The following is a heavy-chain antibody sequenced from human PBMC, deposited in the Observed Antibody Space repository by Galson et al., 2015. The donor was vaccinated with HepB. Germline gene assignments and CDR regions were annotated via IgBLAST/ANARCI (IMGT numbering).Heavy chain of an antibody. D-gene: IGHD6-19*01. Sequence: SLRLSCAASGFTFSSYAMSWVRQAPGKGLEWVSAISGSGSSTYYADSVKGRFTISRDNSKNTLYLQMNSLRAEDTAVYYCALYSSGYDFDYWGQGTLVTVSS. CDR1: GFTFSSYA. V-gene: IGHV3-23*01. CDR2: ISGSGSST. J-gene: IGHJ4*02. CDR3: ALYSSGYDFDY.